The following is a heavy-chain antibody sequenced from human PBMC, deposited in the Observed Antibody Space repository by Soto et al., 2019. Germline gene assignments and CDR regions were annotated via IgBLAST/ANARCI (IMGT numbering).Heavy chain of an antibody. CDR1: GGSITSHY. Sequence: QVQLQESGPGLVKPSETLSLTCTVSGGSITSHYWCWIRQPPGKGLEWIGYIYYDGSTYYSPSLKSRVTVSVDTSRNELLLRLDSVTAADTALYNSARESTGLHKNNWFDPWGRATLITVSP. D-gene: IGHD3-16*01. CDR2: IYYDGST. CDR3: ARESTGLHKNNWFDP. V-gene: IGHV4-59*11. J-gene: IGHJ5*02.